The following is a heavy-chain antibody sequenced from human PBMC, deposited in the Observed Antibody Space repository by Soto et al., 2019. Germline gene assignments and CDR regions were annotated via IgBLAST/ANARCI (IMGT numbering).Heavy chain of an antibody. CDR3: ARSGDNYNRLDY. Sequence: GGSLRLSCEGSGFTFSDYYISWIRQAPGKGLEWISYSSNSGTFSRYADSVKGRFSISRDNTKNLLYLQVNSLRAEDTAVYYCARSGDNYNRLDYWGQGTPVTVS. CDR1: GFTFSDYY. CDR2: SSNSGTFS. J-gene: IGHJ4*02. D-gene: IGHD1-1*01. V-gene: IGHV3-11*06.